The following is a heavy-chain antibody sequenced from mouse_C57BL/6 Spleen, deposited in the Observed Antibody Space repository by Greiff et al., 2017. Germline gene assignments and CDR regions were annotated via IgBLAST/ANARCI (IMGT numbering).Heavy chain of an antibody. CDR3: AGSSGYDAMDY. V-gene: IGHV1-52*01. J-gene: IGHJ4*01. CDR2: IDPSDSET. CDR1: GYTFTSYW. D-gene: IGHD3-2*02. Sequence: QVQLQQPGAELVRPGSSVKLSCKASGYTFTSYWMHWVKQRPIQVLEWIGNIDPSDSETHYNQKFKDKATLTVDKSSSTAYMQLSSLTSEDSAVYYCAGSSGYDAMDYWGQGTSVTVSS.